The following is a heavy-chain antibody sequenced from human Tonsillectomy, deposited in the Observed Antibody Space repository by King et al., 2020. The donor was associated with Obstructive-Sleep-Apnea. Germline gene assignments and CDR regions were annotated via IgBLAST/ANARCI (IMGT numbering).Heavy chain of an antibody. Sequence: VQLQQWGAGLLKPSETLSLTCAVFGGSFSDYYWSWIRQPPGKGLEWIGEINHSGNTNYNPSLKSRVTISVDTSKNHFSLKLTSVTAADTAMYYCASGSGAAAVNWFDPWGQGTLVTVSS. CDR3: ASGSGAAAVNWFDP. CDR1: GGSFSDYY. CDR2: INHSGNT. V-gene: IGHV4-34*01. D-gene: IGHD6-13*01. J-gene: IGHJ5*02.